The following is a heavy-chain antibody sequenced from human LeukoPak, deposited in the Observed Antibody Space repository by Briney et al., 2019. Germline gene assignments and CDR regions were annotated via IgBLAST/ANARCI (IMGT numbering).Heavy chain of an antibody. Sequence: PGGSLRLSCAASGFTFSSYAISWVRQAPGKGLEWVSSVSGNARDTFYADSVKGRVAIPRDNSKNTVYLQMNSLSTEDTAVYFCAKRLSAYSPFDYWGQGTLVTVSS. J-gene: IGHJ4*02. CDR2: VSGNARDT. CDR1: GFTFSSYA. V-gene: IGHV3-23*01. D-gene: IGHD3-3*01. CDR3: AKRLSAYSPFDY.